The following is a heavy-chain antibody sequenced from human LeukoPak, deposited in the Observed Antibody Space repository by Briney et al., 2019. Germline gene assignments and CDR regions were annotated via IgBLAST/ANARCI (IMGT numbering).Heavy chain of an antibody. CDR1: GFTFSSYS. J-gene: IGHJ6*02. V-gene: IGHV3-48*02. Sequence: GGSLRLSCVASGFTFSSYSMNWVRQAPGKGLEWVSYISSSSSTIYYADSVKGRFTISRDNAKNSLYLQMNSLRDEDTAVYYCARDYYYGSGTYSMDVWGQGTTVTVSS. D-gene: IGHD3-10*01. CDR3: ARDYYYGSGTYSMDV. CDR2: ISSSSSTI.